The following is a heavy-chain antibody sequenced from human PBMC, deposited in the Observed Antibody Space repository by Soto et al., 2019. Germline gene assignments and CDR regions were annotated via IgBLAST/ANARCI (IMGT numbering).Heavy chain of an antibody. CDR1: GGSISSGAYY. CDR3: AGWMGNAYDV. J-gene: IGHJ3*01. Sequence: QVQLQESGPGLVKPSQTLSLTCTVSGGSISSGAYYWGWIRQHPGKGLEWIGYKFYSGSAYYNPSLKSRTTISVDTSKKQFSLNLSSVTAADTAVYYCAGWMGNAYDVWGRGTLVTVSS. D-gene: IGHD1-26*01. V-gene: IGHV4-31*03. CDR2: KFYSGSA.